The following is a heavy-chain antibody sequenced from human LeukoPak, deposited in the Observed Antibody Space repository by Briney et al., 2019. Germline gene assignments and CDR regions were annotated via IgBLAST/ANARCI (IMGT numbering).Heavy chain of an antibody. CDR2: ISSSSSYT. D-gene: IGHD6-19*01. V-gene: IGHV3-11*06. CDR3: ARSAVPGTGFDY. Sequence: GGSLRLSCAASGFTFSDYYMSWIRQAPGKGLEWVSYISSSSSYTNYADSVKSRFTISRDNAKNSLYLQMNSLRAEDTAVYYCARSAVPGTGFDYWGQGTLVTVSS. CDR1: GFTFSDYY. J-gene: IGHJ4*02.